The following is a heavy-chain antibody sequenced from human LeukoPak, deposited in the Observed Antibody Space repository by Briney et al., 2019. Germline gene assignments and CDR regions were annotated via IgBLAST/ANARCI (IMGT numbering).Heavy chain of an antibody. V-gene: IGHV3-30*02. Sequence: PGGSLRLSCAASGFTFSNYGIHWVRQAPGKGLEWVAFIRYDGSNKYYADSVKGRFTISRDNSKNTLYLQMNSLRVEDTAVYYCAKDVDGDWYTPTFDYWGQGTLVTVSS. CDR2: IRYDGSNK. J-gene: IGHJ4*02. CDR1: GFTFSNYG. D-gene: IGHD2-21*02. CDR3: AKDVDGDWYTPTFDY.